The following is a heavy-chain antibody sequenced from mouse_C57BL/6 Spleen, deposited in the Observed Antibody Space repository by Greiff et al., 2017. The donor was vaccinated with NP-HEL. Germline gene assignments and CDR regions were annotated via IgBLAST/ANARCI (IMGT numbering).Heavy chain of an antibody. CDR3: ASGGNFSWFAY. CDR1: GYSITSGYD. J-gene: IGHJ3*01. CDR2: ISYSGST. D-gene: IGHD2-1*01. V-gene: IGHV3-1*01. Sequence: EVKVIESGPGMVKPSQSLSLTCTVTGYSITSGYDWHWIRHFPGNKLGWMGYISYSGSTNYNPSLKSRISITHDTSKNHFFLKLNSVTTEDTATYYCASGGNFSWFAYWGQGTLVTVSA.